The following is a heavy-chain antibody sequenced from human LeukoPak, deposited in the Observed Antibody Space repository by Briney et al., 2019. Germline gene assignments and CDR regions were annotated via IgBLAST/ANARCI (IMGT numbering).Heavy chain of an antibody. V-gene: IGHV1-46*01. CDR1: GYTFTGYY. Sequence: GASVKVSCKVSGYTFTGYYIHWVRQAPGQGLEWMGLINPSAGGTSYAQKFQDRVTMTTDTSTSTAYMELRSLRSDDTAVYYCARDPRHYYDSSGYDFDYWGQGTLVTVSS. CDR2: INPSAGGT. J-gene: IGHJ4*02. CDR3: ARDPRHYYDSSGYDFDY. D-gene: IGHD3-22*01.